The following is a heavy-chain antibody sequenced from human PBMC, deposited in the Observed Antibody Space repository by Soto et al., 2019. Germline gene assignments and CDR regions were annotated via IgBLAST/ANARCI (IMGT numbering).Heavy chain of an antibody. CDR3: ARAEGYSSSSYYYYGMDV. D-gene: IGHD6-6*01. Sequence: QVQLVQSGAEVKKPGSSVKVSCKASGGTFSSYAISWVRQAPGQGLEWMGGIIPIFGTASYAQKFQGRVTITADESTSTAYMELSSLRSEDTAVYYCARAEGYSSSSYYYYGMDVWGQGTTVTVSS. V-gene: IGHV1-69*01. CDR1: GGTFSSYA. CDR2: IIPIFGTA. J-gene: IGHJ6*02.